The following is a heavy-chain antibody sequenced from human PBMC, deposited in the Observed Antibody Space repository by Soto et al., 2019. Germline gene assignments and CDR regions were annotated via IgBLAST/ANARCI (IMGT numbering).Heavy chain of an antibody. J-gene: IGHJ5*02. CDR3: VRRHVSATGIDWFDP. Sequence: SVKVSCKASGYTFTSYGIHWVRQAPGQRLEWMGWINAANGDTKYSPKFQGRVTITRDTSASTAYMELISLRSEDTAVYYCVRRHVSATGIDWFDPWGQGTLGTVSS. CDR1: GYTFTSYG. D-gene: IGHD6-13*01. CDR2: INAANGDT. V-gene: IGHV1-3*01.